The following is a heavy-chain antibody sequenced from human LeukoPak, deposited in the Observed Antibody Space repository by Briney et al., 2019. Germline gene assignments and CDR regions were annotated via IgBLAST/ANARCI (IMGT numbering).Heavy chain of an antibody. CDR2: MNPNSGTT. D-gene: IGHD6-19*01. CDR1: GYTFTNYD. V-gene: IGHV1-8*02. CDR3: ARDRAYGYSTVWDFDY. J-gene: IGHJ4*02. Sequence: GASVKVSCKASGYTFTNYDINWVRHATGQGLEWMGWMNPNSGTTGYAQKLQGRVTMTTDTSTSTAYLELRSLRSDDTAVYYCARDRAYGYSTVWDFDYWGQGTLVTVSP.